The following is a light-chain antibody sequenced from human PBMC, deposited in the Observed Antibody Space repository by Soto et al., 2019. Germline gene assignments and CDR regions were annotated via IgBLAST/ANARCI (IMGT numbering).Light chain of an antibody. CDR1: QGIRND. Sequence: AIQMTQSPSSLSASVGDRVTITCRASQGIRNDLGWYQQKPGKAPKLLIYAASSLQSWVPSRFSGSASGTDCTLTISSLQPEDVATYYCLQYYNYPLTFGGGTKVEIK. CDR2: AAS. J-gene: IGKJ4*01. V-gene: IGKV1-6*01. CDR3: LQYYNYPLT.